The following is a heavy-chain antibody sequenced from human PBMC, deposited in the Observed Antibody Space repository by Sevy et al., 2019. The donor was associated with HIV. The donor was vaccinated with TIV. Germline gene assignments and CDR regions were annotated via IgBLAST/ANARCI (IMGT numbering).Heavy chain of an antibody. D-gene: IGHD5-18*01. J-gene: IGHJ6*02. Sequence: ASVKVSCKASGYSFTDYYMHWVRQAPGQGLEWMAWINPKNDVTNYAQKFQGRVTMTRDTSTSTAYMELTRLRSDDTAVYYCARARRVTTVYYYYGMDVCGQGTTVTVSS. CDR2: INPKNDVT. V-gene: IGHV1-2*02. CDR3: ARARRVTTVYYYYGMDV. CDR1: GYSFTDYY.